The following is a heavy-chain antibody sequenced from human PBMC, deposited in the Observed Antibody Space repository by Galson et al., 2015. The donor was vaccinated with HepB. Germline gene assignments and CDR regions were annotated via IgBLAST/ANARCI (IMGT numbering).Heavy chain of an antibody. CDR3: ARANIRAAAGTYDFDY. D-gene: IGHD6-13*01. CDR1: GFIFGSYS. V-gene: IGHV3-21*01. Sequence: SLRLSCAASGFIFGSYSMNWVRQAPGKGLEWVSSISSSSGYIYYADSVKGRFTISRDNAKNSLYLQMNSLRAEDTAVYYCARANIRAAAGTYDFDYWGQGTLVTVSS. J-gene: IGHJ4*02. CDR2: ISSSSGYI.